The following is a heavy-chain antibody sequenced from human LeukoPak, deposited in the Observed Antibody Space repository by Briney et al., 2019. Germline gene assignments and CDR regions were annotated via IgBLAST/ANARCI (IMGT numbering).Heavy chain of an antibody. CDR2: IKWNSGNI. D-gene: IGHD3-3*01. CDR1: GFTFNDYA. V-gene: IGHV3-9*01. J-gene: IGHJ3*02. CDR3: VKGGFLEWLTPPYDAFDI. Sequence: GGSLRLSCAASGFTFNDYAMHWVRQVPGKGLEWVSGIKWNSGNIGYADSVKGRFTISRDNAKNSLYLQMNSLRAEDTALYYCVKGGFLEWLTPPYDAFDIWGQGTMVTVSS.